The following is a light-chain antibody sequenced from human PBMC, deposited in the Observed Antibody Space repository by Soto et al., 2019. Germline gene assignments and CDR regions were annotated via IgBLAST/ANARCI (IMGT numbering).Light chain of an antibody. CDR3: AAWDDSLNARGV. CDR1: RSNIGSNA. Sequence: QSVLTQPPSASGTHGQRVTISCSGSRSNIGSNAVSWYQQLPGTAPKLLIYNNNQRPSGVPDRFSGSKSGTSASLAISGLQSEDEADYYFAAWDDSLNARGVFGGGTKLTVL. J-gene: IGLJ3*02. V-gene: IGLV1-44*01. CDR2: NNN.